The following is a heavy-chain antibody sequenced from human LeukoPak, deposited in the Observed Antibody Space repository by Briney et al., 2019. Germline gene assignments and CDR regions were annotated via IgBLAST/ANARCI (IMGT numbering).Heavy chain of an antibody. CDR3: ARAELSGWYGAY. CDR2: ITSNGGST. V-gene: IGHV3-64*01. J-gene: IGHJ4*02. Sequence: GGSLRLSCAASGFTFSNYPMHWVRQAPGKGLEYISAITSNGGSTYYANSVKGRFSNSRDNSKNTLYLQMGSLRVEDMGVYYCARAELSGWYGAYWGQGTLVTASS. D-gene: IGHD6-19*01. CDR1: GFTFSNYP.